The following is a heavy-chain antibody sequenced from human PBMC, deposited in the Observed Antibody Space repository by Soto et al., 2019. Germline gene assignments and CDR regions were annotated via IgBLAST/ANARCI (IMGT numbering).Heavy chain of an antibody. J-gene: IGHJ4*02. Sequence: EVQLVESGGGLVKPGGSLRLSCAASGFTFSSYSMNWVRQAPGKGLEWVSSISSSSSYIYYADSVKVRFTISRDNAKNSLYLQMNSLRAEDTAVYYCARDLRISTRTPGYWGQGTLVTVSS. CDR1: GFTFSSYS. CDR2: ISSSSSYI. V-gene: IGHV3-21*01. CDR3: ARDLRISTRTPGY. D-gene: IGHD2-2*01.